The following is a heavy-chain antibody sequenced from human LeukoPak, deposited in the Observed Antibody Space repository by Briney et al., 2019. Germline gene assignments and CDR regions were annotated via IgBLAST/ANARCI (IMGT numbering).Heavy chain of an antibody. J-gene: IGHJ4*02. CDR3: ARSSGWHLLLLDY. CDR2: IYHSGST. V-gene: IGHV4-4*02. CDR1: GGSISSSNW. D-gene: IGHD6-25*01. Sequence: SETLSLTCAVSGGSISSSNWWSWVRQPPGKGLEWIGEIYHSGSTNYNLSLKSRVTISVDKSKNQFSLNLSSVTAADTAVYYCARSSGWHLLLLDYWGQGTLVTVSS.